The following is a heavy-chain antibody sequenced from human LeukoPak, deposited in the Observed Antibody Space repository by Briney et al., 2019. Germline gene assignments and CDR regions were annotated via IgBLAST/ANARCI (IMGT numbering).Heavy chain of an antibody. CDR3: ARTVNYYDTSGYSYYFDY. Sequence: SETLSLTRNVSGGSITDYYWSWIRQPPGKGLEWIGYIYYKGSTNYNPSLRSRVTISADTSKNLFSLKLSSVTTADTAVYYCARTVNYYDTSGYSYYFDYWGQGTLVTVSS. CDR1: GGSITDYY. J-gene: IGHJ4*02. D-gene: IGHD3-22*01. CDR2: IYYKGST. V-gene: IGHV4-59*01.